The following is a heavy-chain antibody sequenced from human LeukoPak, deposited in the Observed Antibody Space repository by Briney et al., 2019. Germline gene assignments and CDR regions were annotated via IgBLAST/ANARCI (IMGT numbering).Heavy chain of an antibody. CDR2: INPNSGGT. V-gene: IGHV1-2*02. CDR3: ARDGNWGSLWGAFDI. CDR1: RYTFTVYY. J-gene: IGHJ3*02. Sequence: ASVKVSCKASRYTFTVYYMLWVRQAPGQGLEWMGWINPNSGGTNYAQNFQGRVTMTRDTSISTAYMELSRLRANDTAVYYWARDGNWGSLWGAFDIWGQGTTVTVSS. D-gene: IGHD7-27*01.